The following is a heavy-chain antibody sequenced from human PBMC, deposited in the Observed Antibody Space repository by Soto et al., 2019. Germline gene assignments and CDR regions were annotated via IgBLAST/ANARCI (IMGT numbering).Heavy chain of an antibody. D-gene: IGHD5-12*01. CDR1: GGRFSSYA. V-gene: IGHV1-69*13. Sequence: GVSGKVSCRASGGRFSSYAISWVRQAPGQGLEWMGGIIPIFGTANYAQKFQGRVTITADESTSTAYMELSSLRSEDTALYYCATHPASSGYDAGTSYYYSGMDVWGHGPTVPVS. J-gene: IGHJ6*02. CDR2: IIPIFGTA. CDR3: ATHPASSGYDAGTSYYYSGMDV.